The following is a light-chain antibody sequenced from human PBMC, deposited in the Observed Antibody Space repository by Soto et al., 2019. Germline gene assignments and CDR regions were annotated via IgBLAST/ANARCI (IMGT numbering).Light chain of an antibody. J-gene: IGKJ1*01. CDR3: HQRSNWQTWT. CDR2: DAS. CDR1: QSVSSY. Sequence: EIVLTQSPATLSLSPGERATLSCRASQSVSSYLAWYQQKPGQAPRLLIYDASNRATGIPARFSGSGSGTDFTLTISSLEPEDFAVYYCHQRSNWQTWTFGQGTKVDIK. V-gene: IGKV3-11*01.